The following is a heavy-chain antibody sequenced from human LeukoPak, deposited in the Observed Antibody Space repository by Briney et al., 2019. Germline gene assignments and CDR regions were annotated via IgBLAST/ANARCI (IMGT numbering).Heavy chain of an antibody. V-gene: IGHV1-18*01. Sequence: ASVKVSCKASGYTFTSYGISWVRQAPGQGLEWMGWISDYNGNTNYAQELQGRVTMTTDTSTSTAYMELRSLRSDDTAVYYCANLDSGYGLDYWGQGTLVTVSS. CDR2: ISDYNGNT. CDR3: ANLDSGYGLDY. D-gene: IGHD5-12*01. J-gene: IGHJ4*02. CDR1: GYTFTSYG.